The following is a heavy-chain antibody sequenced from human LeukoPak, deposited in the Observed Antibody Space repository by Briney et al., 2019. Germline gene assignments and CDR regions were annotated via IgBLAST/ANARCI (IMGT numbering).Heavy chain of an antibody. CDR3: AQVVVVAATPPQYYFDY. Sequence: SETLSLTCTVSGGSIRTSSYYWGWIRQPPGKGLKWIGSIYYTGSTYYNPSLKSRVTISVDTSKNQFSLMVSSVTAADTAVYYCAQVVVVAATPPQYYFDYWGQGTLVTVSS. J-gene: IGHJ4*02. CDR1: GGSIRTSSYY. D-gene: IGHD2-15*01. V-gene: IGHV4-39*01. CDR2: IYYTGST.